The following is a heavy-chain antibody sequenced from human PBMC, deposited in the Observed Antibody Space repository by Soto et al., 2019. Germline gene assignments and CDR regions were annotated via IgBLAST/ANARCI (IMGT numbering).Heavy chain of an antibody. CDR1: VYTFTGYY. V-gene: IGHV1-2*04. CDR2: INPNSGGT. D-gene: IGHD5-18*01. CDR3: ARGGGGYSYYYYYYGMDV. J-gene: IGHJ6*02. Sequence: VKGWGRAYVYTFTGYYIHWVRQAPGQGLEWMGWINPNSGGTNYAQKFQGWVTMTRDTSISTAYMELSRLRSDDTAVYYCARGGGGYSYYYYYYGMDVWGQGTTVTVSS.